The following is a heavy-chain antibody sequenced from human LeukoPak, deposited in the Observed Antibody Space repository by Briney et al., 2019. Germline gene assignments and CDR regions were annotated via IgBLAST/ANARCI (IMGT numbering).Heavy chain of an antibody. CDR3: PSGRIVLRYGNWPYYYYSEV. Sequence: GASVKVSCKASGDTFSSYASNWVRQGPGQGLECIGGIIPIFGTANYVQKVEGRDTIIADDCTSIAYMELGSLRAVDRAVYHCPSGRIVLRYGNWPYYYYSEVRAKG. D-gene: IGHD3-9*01. CDR1: GDTFSSYA. J-gene: IGHJ6*03. CDR2: IIPIFGTA. V-gene: IGHV1-69*01.